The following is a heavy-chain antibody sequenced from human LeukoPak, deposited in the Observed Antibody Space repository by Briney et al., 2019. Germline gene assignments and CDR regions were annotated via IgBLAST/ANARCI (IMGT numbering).Heavy chain of an antibody. V-gene: IGHV4-4*07. CDR1: GGSISSYY. D-gene: IGHD3-16*01. CDR2: IYTRGST. J-gene: IGHJ5*02. Sequence: KXSETLSLTCTVSGGSISSYYWSWIRQPAGKGLEWIGLIYTRGSTNDNPSLKSRVNMSVDTSKNQISLKLTSVTAADTAVYYCARGGAGGNWFDPWGQGTLVTVSS. CDR3: ARGGAGGNWFDP.